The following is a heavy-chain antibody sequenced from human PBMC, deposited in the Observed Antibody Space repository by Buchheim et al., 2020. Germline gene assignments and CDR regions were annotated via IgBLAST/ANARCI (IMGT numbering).Heavy chain of an antibody. Sequence: QVQLQQWGAGLLKPSETLSLTCAVYGGSFSGYYWSWIRQPPGKGLEWIGEINHSGSTNYNPSLKSRVTISVDTSKNQFSLKLSSVTAADTAVYYCARLANCGGDCFKFDYWGQGTL. CDR2: INHSGST. CDR3: ARLANCGGDCFKFDY. J-gene: IGHJ4*02. D-gene: IGHD2-21*02. CDR1: GGSFSGYY. V-gene: IGHV4-34*01.